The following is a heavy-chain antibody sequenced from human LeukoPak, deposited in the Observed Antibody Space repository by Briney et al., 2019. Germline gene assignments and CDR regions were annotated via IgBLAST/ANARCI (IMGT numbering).Heavy chain of an antibody. D-gene: IGHD5-24*01. Sequence: PGGSLRLSCETAGFTFSSYVMHWVRRTPGKGLVWVSRLSHDGIISYADSVKGRFTISRDNAKNTLILQMNSLRVEDTAVYYCARDWVYKIDYWGRGTLVTVSS. CDR3: ARDWVYKIDY. J-gene: IGHJ4*02. CDR1: GFTFSSYV. V-gene: IGHV3-74*01. CDR2: LSHDGII.